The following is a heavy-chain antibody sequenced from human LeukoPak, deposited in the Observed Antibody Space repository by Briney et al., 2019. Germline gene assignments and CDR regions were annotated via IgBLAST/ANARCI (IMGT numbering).Heavy chain of an antibody. V-gene: IGHV4-38-2*01. Sequence: SETLSLTCAVSGYSISSGYYWGWIRQPPGKGLEWIGSIYHSGSTYYNTSLKSRVTISVDTSKNQFSLKLSSVTAADTAVYYCARGGDIVVVVAANAFDYWGQGTLVTVSS. CDR2: IYHSGST. CDR1: GYSISSGYY. J-gene: IGHJ4*02. CDR3: ARGGDIVVVVAANAFDY. D-gene: IGHD2-15*01.